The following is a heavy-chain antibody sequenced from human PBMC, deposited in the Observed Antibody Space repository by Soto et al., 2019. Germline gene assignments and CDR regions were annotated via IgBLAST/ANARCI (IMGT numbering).Heavy chain of an antibody. CDR1: GYTFTSYA. V-gene: IGHV1-3*01. CDR3: ARDLREGGGYDLDSFDY. D-gene: IGHD5-12*01. CDR2: INAGNGNT. J-gene: IGHJ4*02. Sequence: QVPLVQSGAEVKKPGASVKVSCKASGYTFTSYAMHWVRQAPGQRLEWMGWINAGNGNTKYSQKFQGRVTITRDTSASTAYMELSSLRSEDTAVYYCARDLREGGGYDLDSFDYWGQGTLVTVSS.